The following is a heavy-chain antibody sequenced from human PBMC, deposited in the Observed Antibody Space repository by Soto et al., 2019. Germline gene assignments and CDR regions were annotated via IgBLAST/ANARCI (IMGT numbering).Heavy chain of an antibody. CDR3: AKDSRVGYRVAFDI. Sequence: HPGGSLRLSCSASGFTFSSYMMHWVRQAPGKGLEYVSAITSGGGTTYYADSVKDRFTISRDNSENTLSLQMSSLRPEDTAVYYCAKDSRVGYRVAFDIWGQGTMVTVSS. CDR2: ITSGGGTT. D-gene: IGHD3-16*02. V-gene: IGHV3-64D*08. CDR1: GFTFSSYM. J-gene: IGHJ3*02.